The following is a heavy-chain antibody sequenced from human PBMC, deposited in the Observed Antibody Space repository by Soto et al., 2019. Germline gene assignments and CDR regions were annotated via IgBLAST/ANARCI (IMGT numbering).Heavy chain of an antibody. Sequence: GGSLRLSCAASGFTFDDYAMHWVRQAPGKGLEWVSGISWNSGSIGYADSVKGRFTISRDNAKNSLYLQMNSLRAEDTALYYCAKDRIYCSSTSCYDLPYYYYYMDVWGKGTTVTVSS. CDR1: GFTFDDYA. J-gene: IGHJ6*03. V-gene: IGHV3-9*01. CDR2: ISWNSGSI. CDR3: AKDRIYCSSTSCYDLPYYYYYMDV. D-gene: IGHD2-2*01.